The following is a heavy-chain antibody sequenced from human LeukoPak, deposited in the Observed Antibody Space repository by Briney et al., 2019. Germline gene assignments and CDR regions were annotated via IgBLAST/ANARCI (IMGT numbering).Heavy chain of an antibody. Sequence: PSETLSLTCTVSGGSISSYYWSWIRQPAGKGLEWIGRIYTSGSTNYNPSLKSRVTMSGDTSKNQFSLKLSSVTAADTAVYYCARGLAAAGTSPTLGWFDPWGQGTLVTVSS. D-gene: IGHD6-13*01. CDR1: GGSISSYY. CDR3: ARGLAAAGTSPTLGWFDP. V-gene: IGHV4-4*07. J-gene: IGHJ5*02. CDR2: IYTSGST.